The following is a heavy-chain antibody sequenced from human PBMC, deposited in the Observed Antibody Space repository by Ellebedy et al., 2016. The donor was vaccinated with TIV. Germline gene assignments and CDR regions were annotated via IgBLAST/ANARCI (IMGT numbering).Heavy chain of an antibody. V-gene: IGHV4-59*08. CDR2: IYNSGNT. D-gene: IGHD5-12*01. CDR3: ARHEGGGFDCLDH. Sequence: MPSETLSLTCTVSGVSIRSFYWSWIRQPPGKGLEWIAYIYNSGNTTSNPSLKSRVTMSVDTSKNRFSLKLNSVTAADTAVYYCARHEGGGFDCLDHWGQGTLVTVSS. CDR1: GVSIRSFY. J-gene: IGHJ4*02.